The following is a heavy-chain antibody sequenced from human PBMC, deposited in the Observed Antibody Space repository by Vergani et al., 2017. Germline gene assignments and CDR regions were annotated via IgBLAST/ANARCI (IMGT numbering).Heavy chain of an antibody. CDR1: GFTFSSYA. Sequence: EVQLLESGGGLVQPGGSLRLSCAASGFTFSSYAMSWVRQAPGKGLEWVSRINSDGSSTSYADSVKGRFTISRDNAKNTLYLQMNSLRAEDTAVYYCARGIAARYDYWGQGTLVTVSS. J-gene: IGHJ4*02. CDR3: ARGIAARYDY. CDR2: INSDGSST. V-gene: IGHV3-74*02. D-gene: IGHD6-6*01.